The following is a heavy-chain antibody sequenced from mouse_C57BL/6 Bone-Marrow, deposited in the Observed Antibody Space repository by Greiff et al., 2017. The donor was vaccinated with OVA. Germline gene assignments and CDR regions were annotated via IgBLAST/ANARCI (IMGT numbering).Heavy chain of an antibody. J-gene: IGHJ2*01. CDR3: ARGYLDYYFDY. D-gene: IGHD2-14*01. Sequence: VQLQQSGAELVRPGTSVKVSCKASGYAFTNYLIEWVKQRPGQGLEWIGVINPGSGGTNYNEKFKGKATLTADKSSSTAYMQLSSLTSEDSAVYFCARGYLDYYFDYWDQGTTLTVSS. CDR1: GYAFTNYL. V-gene: IGHV1-54*01. CDR2: INPGSGGT.